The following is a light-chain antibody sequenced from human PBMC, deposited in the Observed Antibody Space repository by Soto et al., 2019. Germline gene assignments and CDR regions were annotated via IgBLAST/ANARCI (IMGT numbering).Light chain of an antibody. CDR2: DTS. CDR3: QQYDNLLLT. Sequence: DIHMTQSPSALSASVGDRVTITCQASQDISKYLNWYQQKPGKAPKLLIYDTSNLETGVPSRFSGSGSGTDFTFTISSLQPEDIATYYCQQYDNLLLTFGGGTKVEIK. V-gene: IGKV1-33*01. CDR1: QDISKY. J-gene: IGKJ4*01.